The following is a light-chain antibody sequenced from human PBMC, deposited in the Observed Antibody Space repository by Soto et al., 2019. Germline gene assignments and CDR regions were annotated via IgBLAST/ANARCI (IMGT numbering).Light chain of an antibody. V-gene: IGKV1-33*01. J-gene: IGKJ5*01. CDR2: DAS. CDR1: QSISNH. Sequence: DIQMTQSPSSLSASVEDRVIITCRASQSISNHLNWYQQKLGKAPKLLIYDASNLETGVPSRFSGSGSGTDFTFTISSLQPEDIATYYCQQYSHLITFGQGTRLEI. CDR3: QQYSHLIT.